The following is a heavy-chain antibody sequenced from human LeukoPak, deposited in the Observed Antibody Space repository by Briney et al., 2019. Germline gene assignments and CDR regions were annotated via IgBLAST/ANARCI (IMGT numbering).Heavy chain of an antibody. Sequence: GESLKISCKGSGYSFTNYWIGWVRQMPGKGLEWMGIIYPGDSNTRYSPSFQGQVTISADKSISTAYLQWSSLKASDTAMYYCARLGYYDSSGYYAEYFQHWGQGTLVTVSS. D-gene: IGHD3-22*01. CDR2: IYPGDSNT. J-gene: IGHJ1*01. CDR3: ARLGYYDSSGYYAEYFQH. CDR1: GYSFTNYW. V-gene: IGHV5-51*01.